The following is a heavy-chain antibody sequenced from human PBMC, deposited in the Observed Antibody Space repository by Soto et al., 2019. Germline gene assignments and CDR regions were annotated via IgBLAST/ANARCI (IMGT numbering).Heavy chain of an antibody. CDR1: GFTFSSYG. CDR2: IWYDGSNK. D-gene: IGHD6-13*01. CDR3: ARSRGYSSSWYFPYFDY. J-gene: IGHJ4*02. V-gene: IGHV3-33*01. Sequence: LRLSCAASGFTFSSYGMHWVRQAPGKGLEWVAVIWYDGSNKYYADSVKGRFTISRDNSKNTLYLQMNSLRAEDTAVYYCARSRGYSSSWYFPYFDYWGQGTLVTVSS.